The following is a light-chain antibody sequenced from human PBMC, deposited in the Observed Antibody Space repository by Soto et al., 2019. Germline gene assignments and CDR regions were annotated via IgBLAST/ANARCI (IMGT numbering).Light chain of an antibody. V-gene: IGKV3-11*01. CDR1: QSVSSY. CDR2: DEA. CDR3: QQRNNRYFIT. Sequence: EIVFTQSPSTLSLSAGERATLSCRASQSVSSYLALYQQKHGQAASQLIYDEATTVKGIAAWFSGSECGTAVSLPISSRQPQDFAVNYCQQRNNRYFITFGQGTRLEIK. J-gene: IGKJ5*01.